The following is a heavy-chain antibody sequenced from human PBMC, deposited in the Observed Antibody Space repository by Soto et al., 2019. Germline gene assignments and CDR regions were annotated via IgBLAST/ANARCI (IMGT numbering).Heavy chain of an antibody. J-gene: IGHJ6*02. CDR2: IIPIFGTA. CDR3: ARGGYCGGDCYSRSGGIMDV. D-gene: IGHD2-21*02. CDR1: GGTFSSYA. Sequence: GASVKVSCKASGGTFSSYAISWVRQAPGQGLEWMGGIIPIFGTANYAQKFQGRVTITADESTSTAYMALSSLRSEDTAVYYCARGGYCGGDCYSRSGGIMDVWGQGTTVTVSS. V-gene: IGHV1-69*13.